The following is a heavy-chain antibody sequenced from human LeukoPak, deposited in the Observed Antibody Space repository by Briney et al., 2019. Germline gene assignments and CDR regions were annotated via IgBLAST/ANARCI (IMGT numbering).Heavy chain of an antibody. Sequence: GASVKLSCKTSGYTFRTYGVSWVRQAPGQGLEWMGWVSGYTGNTNYAERFQGRVTMTTDTSTSTVYMELTSLRSDDTAVYYCARGEVSASLYYFDFWGQGTLVTVS. D-gene: IGHD2-2*01. V-gene: IGHV1-18*01. CDR2: VSGYTGNT. CDR1: GYTFRTYG. CDR3: ARGEVSASLYYFDF. J-gene: IGHJ4*02.